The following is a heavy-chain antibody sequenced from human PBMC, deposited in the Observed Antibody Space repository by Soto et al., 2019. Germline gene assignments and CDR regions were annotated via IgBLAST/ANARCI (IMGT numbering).Heavy chain of an antibody. Sequence: PGESLKISCQASGYSFTTYWISWVRQMPGKGLEWMGRIDPSDSYTNYSPSFQGHVTISADKSISTAYLQWSSLKASDTAMYYCASSPRGYCSSTSCRELGNYYGMDVWGQGTTVTVSS. V-gene: IGHV5-10-1*01. CDR3: ASSPRGYCSSTSCRELGNYYGMDV. J-gene: IGHJ6*02. CDR1: GYSFTTYW. D-gene: IGHD2-2*01. CDR2: IDPSDSYT.